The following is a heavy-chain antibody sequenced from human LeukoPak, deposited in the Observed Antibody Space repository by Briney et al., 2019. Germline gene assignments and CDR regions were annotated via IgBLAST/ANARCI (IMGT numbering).Heavy chain of an antibody. J-gene: IGHJ4*02. CDR2: LSGSGDST. Sequence: GGSLRLSCAASGFTFRSYDMSWVRQAPGKGLEWVSTLSGSGDSTYYADSVKGRFTISRDNAKNSLYLQMNSLRAEDTAVYYCASPLYYDTRGFYYQVFDWGQGTLVTVSS. CDR3: ASPLYYDTRGFYYQVFD. D-gene: IGHD3-22*01. V-gene: IGHV3-23*01. CDR1: GFTFRSYD.